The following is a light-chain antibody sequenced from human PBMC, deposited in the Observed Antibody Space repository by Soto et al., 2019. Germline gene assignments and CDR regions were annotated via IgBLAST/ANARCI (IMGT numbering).Light chain of an antibody. CDR3: AAWDDSLKGYV. V-gene: IGLV1-44*01. CDR1: ISNIGRHS. Sequence: QSVLSQPPSASGTPGQRVTISCSGSISNIGRHSVNWYQQFPGTAPKLLIYSNDQRPSGVPDRFSGSKSGTSASLAISGLQSEDEADYYCAAWDDSLKGYVFGTGTKVTVL. CDR2: SND. J-gene: IGLJ1*01.